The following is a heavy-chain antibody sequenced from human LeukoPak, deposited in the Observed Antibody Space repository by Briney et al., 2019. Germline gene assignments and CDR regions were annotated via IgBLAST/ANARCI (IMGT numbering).Heavy chain of an antibody. D-gene: IGHD1-1*01. J-gene: IGHJ3*02. Sequence: GASVKVSCKASGYTFTGYYMHWVRQAPGQGLEWMGWINPNSGGTNYAQKFQGRVTMTRDTSISTAYMELSRLRSDDTAVYYCARARTTGTTDDAFDIWGQVTMVTVSS. V-gene: IGHV1-2*02. CDR3: ARARTTGTTDDAFDI. CDR1: GYTFTGYY. CDR2: INPNSGGT.